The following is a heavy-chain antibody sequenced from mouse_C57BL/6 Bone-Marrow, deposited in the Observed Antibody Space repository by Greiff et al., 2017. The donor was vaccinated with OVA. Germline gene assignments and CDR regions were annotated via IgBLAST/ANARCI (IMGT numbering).Heavy chain of an antibody. CDR1: GYSITSGYY. Sequence: EVQLQESGPGLVKPSQSLSLTCSVTGYSITSGYYWNWIRQFPGNKLEWMGYISYDGSNNYNPSLKNRISITRDTSKNQFFLKLTSVTTEDTATYYCARENWDDYAMDYWGQGTSVTVSS. V-gene: IGHV3-6*01. CDR2: ISYDGSN. D-gene: IGHD4-1*01. J-gene: IGHJ4*01. CDR3: ARENWDDYAMDY.